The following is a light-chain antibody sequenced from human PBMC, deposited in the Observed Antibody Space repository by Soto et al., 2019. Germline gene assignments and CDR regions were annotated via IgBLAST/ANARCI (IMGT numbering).Light chain of an antibody. CDR1: QSVGSD. CDR3: QYYGSSVT. CDR2: SSS. Sequence: EIVMTQSPATLSVSPGERATLSCRASQSVGSDLAWYQQKPGQAPRLVIYSSSIRATGIPDRFSGSGSGTDFPLTISRLEPEDFAVYYCQYYGSSVTFAGGTKVDIK. J-gene: IGKJ4*01. V-gene: IGKV3-20*01.